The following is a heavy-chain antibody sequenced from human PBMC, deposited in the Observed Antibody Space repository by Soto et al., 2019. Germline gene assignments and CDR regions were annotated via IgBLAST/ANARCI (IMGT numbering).Heavy chain of an antibody. J-gene: IGHJ5*02. Sequence: EVQLLESGGGLVQPGGSVRLSCAASGCTFSSYTMSWVRQAPGKGLEWGSCISGSGGSTYYADSVKGRFTISRDNSKTTLFLQMNRLRAEDTAVYYCATGDPYNWNYSNLSWGQGTLVTVSS. D-gene: IGHD1-7*01. CDR1: GCTFSSYT. CDR2: ISGSGGST. V-gene: IGHV3-23*01. CDR3: ATGDPYNWNYSNLS.